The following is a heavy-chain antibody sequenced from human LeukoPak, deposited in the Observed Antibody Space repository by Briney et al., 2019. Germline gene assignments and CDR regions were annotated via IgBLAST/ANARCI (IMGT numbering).Heavy chain of an antibody. Sequence: GASVKVSCKASGYTFTSYGISWVRQAPGQGLEWMGWISAYNGNTNYAQKLQGRVTMTTDTSTSTAYMELRSLISDDTAVYYCARDRPHAAGYSSGWYVFWLETPQQNWFDPWGQGTLVTVSS. V-gene: IGHV1-18*01. CDR2: ISAYNGNT. CDR3: ARDRPHAAGYSSGWYVFWLETPQQNWFDP. D-gene: IGHD6-19*01. J-gene: IGHJ5*02. CDR1: GYTFTSYG.